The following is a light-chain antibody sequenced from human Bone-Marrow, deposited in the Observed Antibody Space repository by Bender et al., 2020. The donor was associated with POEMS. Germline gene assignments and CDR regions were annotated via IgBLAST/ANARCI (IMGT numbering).Light chain of an antibody. CDR3: AAWDASLSGRL. Sequence: QSALTQPASVSESPGQSITISCTGTRSVVGNYDYVSWYQHHPGKAPKLVIYDVDQRPSGVPDRFSGSKSGTSASLAISGLRSEDEANYFCAAWDASLSGRLFGGGTRLTVL. V-gene: IGLV2-11*01. CDR2: DVD. CDR1: RSVVGNYDY. J-gene: IGLJ3*02.